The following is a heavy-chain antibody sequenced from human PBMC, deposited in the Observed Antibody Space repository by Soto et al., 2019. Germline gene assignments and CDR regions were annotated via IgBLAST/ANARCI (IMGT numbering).Heavy chain of an antibody. J-gene: IGHJ6*02. CDR3: AKDQKKWLENHYYYGMDA. V-gene: IGHV3-30*18. CDR2: ISYDGSNK. D-gene: IGHD6-19*01. CDR1: GFTLSSYG. Sequence: GGSLRLSCAASGFTLSSYGMHWVRQAPGKGLEWVAVISYDGSNKYYADSVKGRFTISRDNSKNTLYLQMNSLRAEDTAVYYCAKDQKKWLENHYYYGMDAWGQGTRFTVS.